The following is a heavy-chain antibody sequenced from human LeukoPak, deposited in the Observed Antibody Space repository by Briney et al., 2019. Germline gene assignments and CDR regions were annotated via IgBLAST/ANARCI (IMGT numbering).Heavy chain of an antibody. Sequence: VASVKDSCQASGYTFTGYYIHWVRQAAGQGLQWMGWVSPHSGGTKYAQKFEGRVTMTTDTSISTAYMELSRLGSDDTAVYYCARDTGDYYRSGSYFDPWGQGTLVIVSS. CDR2: VSPHSGGT. D-gene: IGHD3-10*01. J-gene: IGHJ5*02. CDR3: ARDTGDYYRSGSYFDP. V-gene: IGHV1-2*02. CDR1: GYTFTGYY.